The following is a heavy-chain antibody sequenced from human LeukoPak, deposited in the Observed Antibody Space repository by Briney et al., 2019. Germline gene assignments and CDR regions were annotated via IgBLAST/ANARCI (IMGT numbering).Heavy chain of an antibody. CDR2: INHSGST. CDR1: GGSFSGYY. CDR3: ARGLHY. Sequence: SETLSLTCAVYGGSFSGYYWSWIRQPPGKGLEWIGEINHSGSTNYNPSLKSRVTISVDTSKNQFSLKLSSVTAADPAVYYCARGLHYWGQGTLVTVSS. J-gene: IGHJ4*02. V-gene: IGHV4-34*01.